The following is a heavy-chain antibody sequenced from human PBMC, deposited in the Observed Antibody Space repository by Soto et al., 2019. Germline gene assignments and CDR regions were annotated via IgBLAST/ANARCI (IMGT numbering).Heavy chain of an antibody. CDR3: ARIRLMVYGRTTGWFDP. V-gene: IGHV1-18*01. CDR1: GYTFTSYG. CDR2: ISAYNGNT. J-gene: IGHJ5*02. D-gene: IGHD2-8*01. Sequence: QVQLVQSGAEVKKPGASVKVSCKASGYTFTSYGISWVRQAPGQGLEWMGWISAYNGNTNYAQKLQGRVTMTTDTSTSTAYMELRSLRSDDTDVYYCARIRLMVYGRTTGWFDPWGQGTLVTVSS.